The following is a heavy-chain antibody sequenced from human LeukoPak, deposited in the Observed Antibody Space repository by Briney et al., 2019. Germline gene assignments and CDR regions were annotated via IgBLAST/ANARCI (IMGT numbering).Heavy chain of an antibody. CDR2: INPTGGRT. CDR3: ARANFEAVAGTYRYYGMDV. D-gene: IGHD6-19*01. CDR1: GFTFTNYY. V-gene: IGHV1-46*01. J-gene: IGHJ6*02. Sequence: GGSLRLSCAASGFTFTNYYMHWVRQAPGQGLEWMGIINPTGGRTTYAQKFQGRVTMTRDTSTSTVYMDLSSLRFEDTAVYYCARANFEAVAGTYRYYGMDVWGQGTTVTVSS.